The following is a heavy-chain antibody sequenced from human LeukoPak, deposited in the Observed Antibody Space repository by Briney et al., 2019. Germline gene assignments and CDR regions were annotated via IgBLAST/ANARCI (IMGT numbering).Heavy chain of an antibody. CDR2: VHYSGST. Sequence: SETLSLTCTVSGASINSHYWSWIRQPPEKRLEWIGYVHYSGSTNYNPSLQSRVTMSIDTSVNQFSLKLNSVTAADTAVYYCARYRRDNTYFLDYWGQRTLVTVSS. CDR1: GASINSHY. V-gene: IGHV4-59*11. CDR3: ARYRRDNTYFLDY. J-gene: IGHJ4*02. D-gene: IGHD2-2*02.